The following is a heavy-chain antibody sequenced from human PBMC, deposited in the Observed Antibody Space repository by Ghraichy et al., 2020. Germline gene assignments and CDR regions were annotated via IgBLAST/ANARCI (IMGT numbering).Heavy chain of an antibody. D-gene: IGHD3-10*01. CDR1: GSSISSSNW. J-gene: IGHJ4*02. CDR3: ARVRGGSYHLDY. V-gene: IGHV4-28*01. Sequence: SETLSLTCAVSGSSISSSNWWGWIRQPPGKGLEWIGYIYYSGSTYYNPSLKSRVTMSVDTSKNQFSLKLSSVTAVDTAVYYCARVRGGSYHLDYWGQGTLVTVSS. CDR2: IYYSGST.